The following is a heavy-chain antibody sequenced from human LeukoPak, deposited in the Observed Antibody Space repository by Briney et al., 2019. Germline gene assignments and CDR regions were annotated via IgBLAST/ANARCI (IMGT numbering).Heavy chain of an antibody. J-gene: IGHJ4*02. V-gene: IGHV4-38-2*02. Sequence: PSETLSLTCKVSGYSINSGYYWGWIRQPPGKGLEWIGSIYHSGKTYYNPSLKSRVTISVETSKNQFSLKLSSVTAADTAVYYCARTNIAAAGKFDYWGQGTLVTVSS. CDR3: ARTNIAAAGKFDY. CDR2: IYHSGKT. CDR1: GYSINSGYY. D-gene: IGHD6-13*01.